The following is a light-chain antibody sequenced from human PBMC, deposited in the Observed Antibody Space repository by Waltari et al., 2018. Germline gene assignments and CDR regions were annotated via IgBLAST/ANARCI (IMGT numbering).Light chain of an antibody. CDR1: SSDVGGYDY. Sequence: QSALTQPASVSASPGQSITISCTGTSSDVGGYDYVSWYPQHPGKAPQLMIYDVNKRPSGVSHRFSASKSGNTASLTIFGLQAEDEADYYCISYTSTTTYVVVGGGTKLTVL. V-gene: IGLV2-14*03. CDR2: DVN. CDR3: ISYTSTTTYVV. J-gene: IGLJ2*01.